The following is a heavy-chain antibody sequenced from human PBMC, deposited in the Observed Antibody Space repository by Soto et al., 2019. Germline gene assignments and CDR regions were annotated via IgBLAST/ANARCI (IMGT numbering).Heavy chain of an antibody. CDR2: IIPIFGTA. V-gene: IGHV1-69*13. D-gene: IGHD3-10*01. Sequence: ASVKVSCKASGGTLSSFAFTWVRQARGQGLEWMGRIIPIFGTANYAQQFQGRVTITADEPTGTVYMDLRSLRSEDTAMYYCATDTSMFRGRIADTPWFDSWGQGTLVTVSS. CDR3: ATDTSMFRGRIADTPWFDS. CDR1: GGTLSSFA. J-gene: IGHJ5*01.